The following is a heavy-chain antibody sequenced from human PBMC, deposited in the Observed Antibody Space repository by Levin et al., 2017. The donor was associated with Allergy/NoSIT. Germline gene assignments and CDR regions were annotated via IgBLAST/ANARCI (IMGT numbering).Heavy chain of an antibody. CDR1: GYTFTSYG. V-gene: IGHV1-18*01. D-gene: IGHD2-8*02. Sequence: ASVKVSCKASGYTFTSYGISWVRQAPGQGLEWMGWISAYNGNTNYAQKVQGRVTLTTDTSTSTAYMELRSLRSDDTAVYYCARDVSLSDTTGGPDYWGQGTLVTVSS. CDR2: ISAYNGNT. CDR3: ARDVSLSDTTGGPDY. J-gene: IGHJ4*02.